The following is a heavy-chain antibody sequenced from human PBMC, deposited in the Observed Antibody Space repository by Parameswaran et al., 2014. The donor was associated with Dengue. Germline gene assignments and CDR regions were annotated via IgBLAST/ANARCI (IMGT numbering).Heavy chain of an antibody. V-gene: IGHV3-9*01. J-gene: IGHJ6*02. Sequence: AMPGVRQAPGKGLEWVSGISWNSGSIGYADSVKGRFTISRDNAKNSLYLQMNSLRAEDTALYYCAKARIAVAALYYYYGMDVWGQGTTVTVSS. CDR2: ISWNSGSI. CDR1: A. CDR3: AKARIAVAALYYYYGMDV. D-gene: IGHD6-19*01.